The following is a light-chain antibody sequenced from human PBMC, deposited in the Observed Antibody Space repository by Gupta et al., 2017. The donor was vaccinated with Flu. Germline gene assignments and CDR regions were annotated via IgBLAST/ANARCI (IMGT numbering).Light chain of an antibody. CDR2: DAS. CDR3: QKRSNWPPYT. Sequence: ELVLPPSPGPLSLSPGERATLSCRASQSVVTYLAWYQQKPGQTARLLIYDASHRATGIPARRSGSGSGTDFTLIISSLEPEDFAVYYCQKRSNWPPYTFGQGTRLEI. V-gene: IGKV3-11*01. J-gene: IGKJ2*01. CDR1: QSVVTY.